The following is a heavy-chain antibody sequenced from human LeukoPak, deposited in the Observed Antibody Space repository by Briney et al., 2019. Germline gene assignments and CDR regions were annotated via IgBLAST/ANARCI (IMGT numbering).Heavy chain of an antibody. CDR2: ISGTSSAM. D-gene: IGHD5-18*01. CDR1: GFTFNTYG. CDR3: ARDMGEYSPFYFDY. Sequence: GGSLRLSCAASGFTFNTYGMNWVRQAPGKGLEWVSYISGTSSAMYYADSVKGRFTISSDNGKTSLYLQMNSLRDEDTAMYYCARDMGEYSPFYFDYWGQGTLVTVSS. V-gene: IGHV3-48*02. J-gene: IGHJ4*02.